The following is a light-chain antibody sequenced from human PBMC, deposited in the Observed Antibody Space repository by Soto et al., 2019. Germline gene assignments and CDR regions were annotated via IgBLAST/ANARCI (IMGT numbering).Light chain of an antibody. CDR1: QSVSSTY. V-gene: IGKV3-20*01. CDR2: GAS. Sequence: EIVLTQSAGTLSLSPGERATLSCRASQSVSSTYLAWYQQKPGQAPRLLIYGASSRATGIPDRFSGSGSGTEFTLTISSLRSEDFAVYYCQQYNNWPPITFGQGTRLEIK. J-gene: IGKJ5*01. CDR3: QQYNNWPPIT.